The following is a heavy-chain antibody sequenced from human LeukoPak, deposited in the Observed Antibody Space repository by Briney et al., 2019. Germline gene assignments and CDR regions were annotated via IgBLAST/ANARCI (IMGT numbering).Heavy chain of an antibody. Sequence: SETLSLTCAVYGGSFSGYYWSWIRQPPGKGLEWIGEINHSGSTNYNPSLKSRVTISVDTSKNQFPLKLSSVTAADRAVYYCARAKFPRGETYYYGSGSYRHEYYFDYWGQGTLVTVSS. D-gene: IGHD3-10*01. CDR3: ARAKFPRGETYYYGSGSYRHEYYFDY. CDR1: GGSFSGYY. CDR2: INHSGST. J-gene: IGHJ4*02. V-gene: IGHV4-34*01.